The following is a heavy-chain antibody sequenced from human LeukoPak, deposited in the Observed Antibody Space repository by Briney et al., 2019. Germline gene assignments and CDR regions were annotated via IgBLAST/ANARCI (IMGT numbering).Heavy chain of an antibody. V-gene: IGHV3-48*01. CDR1: GFTFSSYS. CDR2: ISSSSSTI. CDR3: ARDLARIVVATRVY. Sequence: PGGSLKLSCAASGFTFSSYSMNWVRQAPGKGLEWVSYISSSSSTIYYADSVKGRFTISRDNAKNSLYLQMNSLRAEDTAVYYCARDLARIVVATRVYWGQGTLVTVSS. J-gene: IGHJ4*02. D-gene: IGHD1-26*01.